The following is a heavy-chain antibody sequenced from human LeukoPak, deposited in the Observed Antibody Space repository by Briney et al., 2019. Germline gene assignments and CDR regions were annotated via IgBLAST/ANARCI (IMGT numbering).Heavy chain of an antibody. D-gene: IGHD5-18*01. Sequence: SETLPLTCTVSGGSISSYYWSWIRQPAGKGLEWIGRIYTSGSTNYNPSLKSRVTMSVDTSKNQFSLKLGSVTAADTAVYYCCGYSLYWGQGTLVTVSS. V-gene: IGHV4-4*07. J-gene: IGHJ4*02. CDR2: IYTSGST. CDR3: CGYSLY. CDR1: GGSISSYY.